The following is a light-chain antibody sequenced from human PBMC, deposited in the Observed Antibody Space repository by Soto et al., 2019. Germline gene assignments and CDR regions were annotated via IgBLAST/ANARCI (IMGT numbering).Light chain of an antibody. V-gene: IGKV1-5*01. Sequence: DIQMTQSPSTLSASIGDRVTITCRASQSINTWLAWYQHKPGKAPKLLIYDASALETGVPSRFSGSGSGTEFTLTISGLQTDDFATYYCQQYHSLPLTFGGGPKVDIK. CDR2: DAS. CDR1: QSINTW. J-gene: IGKJ4*01. CDR3: QQYHSLPLT.